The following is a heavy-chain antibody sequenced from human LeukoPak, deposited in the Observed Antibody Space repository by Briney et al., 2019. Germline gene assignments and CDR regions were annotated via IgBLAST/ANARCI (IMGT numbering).Heavy chain of an antibody. V-gene: IGHV3-64D*06. CDR1: GFTFSSYA. CDR2: ISSNGIST. J-gene: IGHJ4*02. Sequence: PGGTLRLSCSASGFTFSSYAMHWVRQPPGKGLEYVSAISSNGISTYYADSVKGSFTISRDNSKNTLFLQMSSLRPEDTAIYYCVRVVAHLLDCWGQGTLVTVSS. D-gene: IGHD2-15*01. CDR3: VRVVAHLLDC.